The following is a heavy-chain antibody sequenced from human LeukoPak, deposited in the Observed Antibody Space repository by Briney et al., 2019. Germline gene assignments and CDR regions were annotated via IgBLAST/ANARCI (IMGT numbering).Heavy chain of an antibody. J-gene: IGHJ6*02. Sequence: GGSLRLSCAASGFTFSDYYMSWIRQAPGKGLEWVSYISGSGSTIYYADSVKGRFTISRDNAKNSLYLQMNSLRAEDTAVYYCARDRGVVVVPAPAYGMDVWGQGTTVTVS. CDR3: ARDRGVVVVPAPAYGMDV. D-gene: IGHD2-2*01. CDR2: ISGSGSTI. CDR1: GFTFSDYY. V-gene: IGHV3-11*01.